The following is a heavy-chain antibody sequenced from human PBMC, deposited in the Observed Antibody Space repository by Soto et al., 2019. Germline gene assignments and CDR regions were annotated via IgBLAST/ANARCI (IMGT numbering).Heavy chain of an antibody. CDR3: AKGSSGWSYSYFDY. Sequence: GGSLRLSCAASGFTLSSYGMHWVRQAPGKGLEWVAVISYDGSNKYYADSVKGRFTISRDNSKNTLYLQMNSLRAEDTAVYYCAKGSSGWSYSYFDYWGQGTLVTVSS. CDR2: ISYDGSNK. V-gene: IGHV3-30*18. CDR1: GFTLSSYG. J-gene: IGHJ4*02. D-gene: IGHD6-19*01.